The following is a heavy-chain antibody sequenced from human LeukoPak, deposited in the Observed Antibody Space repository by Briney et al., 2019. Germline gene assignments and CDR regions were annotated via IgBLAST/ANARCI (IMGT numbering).Heavy chain of an antibody. Sequence: SVKVSCKASGGTFSSYAISWVRQAPGQGLEWMGGIIPIFGTANYAQKFQGRVTITADESTSTAYMELSSLRSEDTAVYYCARVYYDILTGLGFDIWGQGTMVTVSS. J-gene: IGHJ3*02. CDR3: ARVYYDILTGLGFDI. D-gene: IGHD3-9*01. CDR2: IIPIFGTA. V-gene: IGHV1-69*13. CDR1: GGTFSSYA.